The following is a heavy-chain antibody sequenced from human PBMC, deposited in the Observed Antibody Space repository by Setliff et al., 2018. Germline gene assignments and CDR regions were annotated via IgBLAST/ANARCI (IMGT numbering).Heavy chain of an antibody. V-gene: IGHV4-59*11. D-gene: IGHD5-18*01. CDR3: AREDTAMATYYYGMDV. CDR1: GGSISSHY. CDR2: IYYSGST. J-gene: IGHJ6*02. Sequence: PSETLSLTCTVSGGSISSHYWSWIRQPPGKGLEWIGYIYYSGSTNYNPSLKSRVTISVDTSKNQFSLKLSSVTAADTAVYYCAREDTAMATYYYGMDVWGQGTTVTVSS.